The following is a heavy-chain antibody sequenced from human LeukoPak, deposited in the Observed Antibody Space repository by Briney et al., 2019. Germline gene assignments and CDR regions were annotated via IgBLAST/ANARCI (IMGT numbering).Heavy chain of an antibody. V-gene: IGHV3-23*01. Sequence: SGGSLRLSCAASGFTFSSYAMSWVRQAPGKGLEWVSGISGSGSSTYYADSVKGRFTISRDNSKNTLYLQMNSLRAEDTAVYYCAKDLYYYDSSGYFEPQEYFQHWGQGTLVTVSS. J-gene: IGHJ1*01. D-gene: IGHD3-22*01. CDR2: ISGSGSST. CDR1: GFTFSSYA. CDR3: AKDLYYYDSSGYFEPQEYFQH.